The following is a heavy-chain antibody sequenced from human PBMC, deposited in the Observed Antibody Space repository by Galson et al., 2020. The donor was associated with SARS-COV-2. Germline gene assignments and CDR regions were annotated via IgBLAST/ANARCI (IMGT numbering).Heavy chain of an antibody. CDR3: EQIRGYSYGYRRSPWYVEP. V-gene: IGHV2-26*01. D-gene: IGHD5-18*01. CDR2: LFSNDEK. J-gene: IGHJ2*01. CDR1: GFSLSNARMG. Sequence: SGPTLVKPTATLTLTCTVSGFSLSNARMGVSWIRQPPGKALEWTAPLFSNDEKSYSTSLQNRLTISKDTSKSQVVLTITNMDPVDTATYYCEQIRGYSYGYRRSPWYVEPGGRGTLVTVSS.